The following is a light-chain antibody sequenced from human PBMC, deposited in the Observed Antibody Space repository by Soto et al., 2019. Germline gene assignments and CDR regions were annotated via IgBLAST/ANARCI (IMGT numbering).Light chain of an antibody. CDR1: SSDVGGYNY. Sequence: QSALTQPPSASGSPGQSVTISCTGTSSDVGGYNYVSWYQQHPGKAPKLMIYEVSKRPSGVPDRFSGSKSGNTASLTVSGLQGEDEDDYYCSLYAGSNNLVFGGGTKLTVL. CDR2: EVS. V-gene: IGLV2-8*01. J-gene: IGLJ2*01. CDR3: SLYAGSNNLV.